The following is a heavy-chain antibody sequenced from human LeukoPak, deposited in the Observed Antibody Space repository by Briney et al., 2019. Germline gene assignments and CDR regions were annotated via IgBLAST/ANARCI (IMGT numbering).Heavy chain of an antibody. V-gene: IGHV4-30-4*01. CDR3: ARDYCSGGSCYEYFDY. J-gene: IGHJ4*02. D-gene: IGHD2-15*01. CDR1: GGSISSGDYY. CDR2: IYYSGST. Sequence: SQTLSLTCTVSGGSISSGDYYWSWIRQPPGKGLEWIGYIYYSGSTYYNPSLKSRVTISVDTSKNQFSLKLSSVTAADTAVYYCARDYCSGGSCYEYFDYWGQGTLVTVSS.